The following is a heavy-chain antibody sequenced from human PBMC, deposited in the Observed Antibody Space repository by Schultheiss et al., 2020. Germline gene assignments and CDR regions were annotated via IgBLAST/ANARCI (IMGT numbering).Heavy chain of an antibody. Sequence: GGSLRLSCAASGFTFSSYGMHWVRQAPGKGLEWVAVISYDGSNKYYADSVKGRFTISRDNSKNTLYLQMNSLRAEDTAVYYCARDLGATRIDYWGQGTLVTVSS. CDR3: ARDLGATRIDY. V-gene: IGHV3-30*03. CDR2: ISYDGSNK. D-gene: IGHD1-26*01. J-gene: IGHJ4*02. CDR1: GFTFSSYG.